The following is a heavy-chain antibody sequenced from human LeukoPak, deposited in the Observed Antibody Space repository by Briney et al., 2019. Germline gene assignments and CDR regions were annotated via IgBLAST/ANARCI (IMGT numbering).Heavy chain of an antibody. CDR2: IRYDGSIK. CDR3: ARDLEGSGSFYRPSYDY. CDR1: GFTFSSSE. J-gene: IGHJ4*02. D-gene: IGHD3-10*01. Sequence: GGSLRLSCAASGFTFSSSEMNWVRQAPGKGLEWVAFIRYDGSIKFYADSVKGRFTISRDNAKNSLYLQMNSLRAEDTAVYYCARDLEGSGSFYRPSYDYWGQGTLVTVSS. V-gene: IGHV3-30*02.